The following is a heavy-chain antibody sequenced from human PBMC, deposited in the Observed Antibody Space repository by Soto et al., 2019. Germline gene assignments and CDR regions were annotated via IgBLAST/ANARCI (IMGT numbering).Heavy chain of an antibody. J-gene: IGHJ5*02. V-gene: IGHV1-69*13. CDR3: ARFSRPNYYDTSGFFKDNWFDP. D-gene: IGHD3-22*01. Sequence: GASVKVSCKASGGTFNSYDINWVRQAPGQGLKWMGGIIPFVETPKYAQKFQGIFTITADDSTNTFYLVLSSLIFEDTAMYYCARFSRPNYYDTSGFFKDNWFDPWGQGTLVTVSS. CDR1: GGTFNSYD. CDR2: IIPFVETP.